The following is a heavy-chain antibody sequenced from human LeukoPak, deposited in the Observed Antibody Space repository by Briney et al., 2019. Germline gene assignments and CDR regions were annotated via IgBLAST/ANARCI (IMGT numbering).Heavy chain of an antibody. J-gene: IGHJ5*01. CDR2: IYFSGTP. CDR3: ARTSSGYAGAWFYS. V-gene: IGHV4-39*01. Sequence: SETLSLTCTVSRGSIRTADYYWAWVRQPPGEGLEWLGSIYFSGTPYFNPSLKSRVAVSIDTSKNQFSLKVTSVNASDTAVYFWARTSSGYAGAWFYSCGQGTLVTVSS. D-gene: IGHD6-19*01. CDR1: RGSIRTADYY.